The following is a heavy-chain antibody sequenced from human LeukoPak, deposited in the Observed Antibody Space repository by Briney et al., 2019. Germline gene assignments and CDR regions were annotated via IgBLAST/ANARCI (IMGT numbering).Heavy chain of an antibody. CDR3: ARDGRAVAGTRFDNYYYYYMDV. Sequence: GGSLRLSCAASGFTFSSYSMNWVRQAPGKGLEWVSSISSSSSSYIYYADSVKGRFTISRDNAKNSLYLQMNSLRAEDTAVYYCARDGRAVAGTRFDNYYYYYMDVWGKGTTVTVSS. D-gene: IGHD6-19*01. CDR1: GFTFSSYS. CDR2: ISSSSSSYI. J-gene: IGHJ6*03. V-gene: IGHV3-21*01.